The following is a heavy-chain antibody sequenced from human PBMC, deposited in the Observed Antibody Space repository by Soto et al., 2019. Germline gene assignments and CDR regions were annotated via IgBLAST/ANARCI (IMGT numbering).Heavy chain of an antibody. CDR2: IYYSGST. CDR3: ARAFDDSSGYDWGLGY. V-gene: IGHV4-30-4*01. D-gene: IGHD3-22*01. J-gene: IGHJ1*01. CDR1: GGSISSGDYY. Sequence: QVQLQESGPGLVKPSQTLSLTCTVSGGSISSGDYYWSWIRQPPGKGLEWIGYIYYSGSTYYNPSLKTRITISVDTPKIQRSLKLSSVTAADTAVYYCARAFDDSSGYDWGLGYWAQGTLVTVSS.